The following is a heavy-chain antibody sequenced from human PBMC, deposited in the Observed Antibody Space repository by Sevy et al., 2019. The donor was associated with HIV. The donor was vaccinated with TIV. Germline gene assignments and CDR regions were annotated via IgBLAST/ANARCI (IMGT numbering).Heavy chain of an antibody. V-gene: IGHV4-4*07. CDR1: GGSISGYY. D-gene: IGHD5-12*01. CDR3: AREADGYNYVAEF. J-gene: IGHJ4*02. CDR2: IYSTGRS. Sequence: SETLSLICTVSGGSISGYYWSWIRQPAGKGLGWIGRIYSTGRSNYHPSLKREVTMSVDTSKNKFSLRLSSVTAADTAVYFCAREADGYNYVAEFWGQGTLVTVSS.